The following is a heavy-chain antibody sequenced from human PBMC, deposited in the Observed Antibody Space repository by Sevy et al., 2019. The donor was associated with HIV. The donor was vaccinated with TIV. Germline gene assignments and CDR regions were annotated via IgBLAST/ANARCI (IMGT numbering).Heavy chain of an antibody. CDR2: IWYDGSNK. V-gene: IGHV3-33*01. Sequence: GGSLRLSCAASGFTFTSYAMHWVRQAPGKGLEWVAVIWYDGSNKYYADCVKGRFTISRDTSKNTLFILMNNLRAEDTDVSYCASGDRDGYENGGYYFDYWGQGTLVTVSS. CDR3: ASGDRDGYENGGYYFDY. D-gene: IGHD5-12*01. CDR1: GFTFTSYA. J-gene: IGHJ4*02.